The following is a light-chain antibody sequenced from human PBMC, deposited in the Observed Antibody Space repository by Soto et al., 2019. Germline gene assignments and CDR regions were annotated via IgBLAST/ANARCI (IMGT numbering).Light chain of an antibody. CDR1: QSILSTSNNKNY. J-gene: IGKJ1*01. V-gene: IGKV4-1*01. CDR3: QQYYSTPWT. Sequence: VMTQSPDSLAVSLGERATINCKSSQSILSTSNNKNYLAWYQQKPGQPPKLIIYWASTRDSGVPDRFSGSGSGTEFTLTISRLQAADVAVYYCQQYYSTPWTFGQGTKVEIK. CDR2: WAS.